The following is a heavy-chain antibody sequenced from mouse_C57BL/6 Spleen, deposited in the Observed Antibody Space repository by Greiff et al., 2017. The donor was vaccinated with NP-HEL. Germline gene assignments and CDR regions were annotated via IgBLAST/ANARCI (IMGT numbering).Heavy chain of an antibody. Sequence: QVQLQQPGAELVKPGASVKMSCKASGYTFTSYWITWVKQRPGQGLEWIGDIYPGSGSTNYNEKFKSKATLTVDTSSSTAYMQLSSLTSEDSAVYYCARESKRGAWFAYWGQGTLVTVSA. D-gene: IGHD2-5*01. CDR1: GYTFTSYW. V-gene: IGHV1-55*01. CDR3: ARESKRGAWFAY. CDR2: IYPGSGST. J-gene: IGHJ3*01.